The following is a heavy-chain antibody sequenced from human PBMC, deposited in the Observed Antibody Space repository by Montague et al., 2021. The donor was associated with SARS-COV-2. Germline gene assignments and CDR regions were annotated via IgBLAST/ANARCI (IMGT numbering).Heavy chain of an antibody. CDR2: IYHTGSS. CDR1: GDSITGSDNW. Sequence: SETLSLTCAVSGDSITGSDNWWSWVRPPPGQELVWIGDIYHTGSSNFNPSITSRITISIDEYKNQLSLKLVSVTAADTDIYYCVANGYYSLDFWGQGTLVTVSS. CDR3: VANGYYSLDF. J-gene: IGHJ4*02. V-gene: IGHV4/OR15-8*01. D-gene: IGHD3-22*01.